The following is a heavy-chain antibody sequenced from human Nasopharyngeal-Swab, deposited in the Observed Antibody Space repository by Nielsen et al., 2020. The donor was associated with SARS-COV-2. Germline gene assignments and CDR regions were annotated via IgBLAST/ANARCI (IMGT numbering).Heavy chain of an antibody. D-gene: IGHD6-19*01. CDR1: GFTFDDYA. J-gene: IGHJ4*02. CDR2: ISWNSGTI. CDR3: VRGHYTSGVDY. Sequence: SLKISCAASGFTFDDYAMHWVRQAPGKGLEWVSGISWNSGTIGYAESVKGRFTISRDNAKNSLYLQMNSLRSEDTALYYCVRGHYTSGVDYWGQGTLVTVSS. V-gene: IGHV3-9*01.